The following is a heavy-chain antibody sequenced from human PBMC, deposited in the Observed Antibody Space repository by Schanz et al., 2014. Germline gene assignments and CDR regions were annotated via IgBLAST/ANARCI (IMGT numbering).Heavy chain of an antibody. V-gene: IGHV3-13*01. Sequence: VQLVESGGGVVQFGRSLRLSCVASGFTFSSYGMHWVRQAPGKGLEWVSTIGYLGDTYYPDSVKGRFTVSRDSGQNSLYLQMNSLRAGDTAVYYCARDRGYCSGGSCLTFDYWGQGTLVTVSS. D-gene: IGHD2-15*01. CDR2: IGYLGDT. CDR1: GFTFSSYG. CDR3: ARDRGYCSGGSCLTFDY. J-gene: IGHJ4*02.